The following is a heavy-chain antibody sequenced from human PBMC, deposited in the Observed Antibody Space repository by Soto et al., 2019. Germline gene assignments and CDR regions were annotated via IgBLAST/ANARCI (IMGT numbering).Heavy chain of an antibody. J-gene: IGHJ5*01. CDR2: ISAYNGNT. CDR3: ARDSKNDIVVVPAAMPNLSNWFDS. V-gene: IGHV1-18*01. CDR1: GYTFTSYG. Sequence: ASVKVSCKASGYTFTSYGISWVRQAPGQGLEWMGWISAYNGNTNYAQKLQGRVTMTTDTSTSTAYMELRSLRSDDTAVYYCARDSKNDIVVVPAAMPNLSNWFDSWGQGILVNVSA. D-gene: IGHD2-2*01.